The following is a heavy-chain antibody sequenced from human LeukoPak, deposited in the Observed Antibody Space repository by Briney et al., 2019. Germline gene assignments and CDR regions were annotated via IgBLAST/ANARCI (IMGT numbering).Heavy chain of an antibody. Sequence: ASVKVSCKASGYTFTGYYMHWVRQAPGQGPEWMGWINPNSGGTNYAQKFQGRVTMTRDTSISTAYMELSRLRSDDTAVYYCARDGEADIAATGTLGHWGQGTLVTVSS. CDR2: INPNSGGT. J-gene: IGHJ4*02. V-gene: IGHV1-2*02. D-gene: IGHD6-13*01. CDR1: GYTFTGYY. CDR3: ARDGEADIAATGTLGH.